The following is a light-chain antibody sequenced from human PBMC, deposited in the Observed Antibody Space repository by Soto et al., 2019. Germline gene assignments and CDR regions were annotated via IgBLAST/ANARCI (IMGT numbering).Light chain of an antibody. CDR3: QQYETFSGT. J-gene: IGKJ1*01. Sequence: DMQMTQSPSSLSASVGERVTITCRASQVISNYLAWYQQKPGKVLKLLIHHASSLESGVPSRFSGSGSGTEFALTISSLQPDDFATYCCQQYETFSGTFGPGTKVAIK. CDR2: HAS. CDR1: QVISNY. V-gene: IGKV1-5*01.